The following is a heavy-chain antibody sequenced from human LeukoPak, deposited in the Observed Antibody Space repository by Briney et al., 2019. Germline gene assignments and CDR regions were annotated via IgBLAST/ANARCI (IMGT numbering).Heavy chain of an antibody. CDR2: MNPNSGNT. CDR1: GYTFTSYD. D-gene: IGHD5-12*01. Sequence: ASVKVSCKASGYTFTSYDINWLRQTTGQGLEWMGWMNPNSGNTGYAQKFQGRDTMTRYTSMSTAYMELSSLRSEDTAVYYCAIRTHVDIVATLGERVKKGLDYWGQGTPVTVSS. V-gene: IGHV1-8*01. J-gene: IGHJ4*02. CDR3: AIRTHVDIVATLGERVKKGLDY.